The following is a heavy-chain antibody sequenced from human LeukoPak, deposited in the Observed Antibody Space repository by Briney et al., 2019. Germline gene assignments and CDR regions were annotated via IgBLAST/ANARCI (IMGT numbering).Heavy chain of an antibody. CDR3: ARDRGYSFGYFDN. CDR1: GEFIINRSYY. Sequence: PSETLSLTCTVSGEFIINRSYYWSWIRQPAGKQLEWIGHIYTSGATKYNPSLKSRVTISLDTSKNQFYLNVTSVTAADTAVYYCARDRGYSFGYFDNWGQGALVTVSS. CDR2: IYTSGAT. D-gene: IGHD5-12*01. V-gene: IGHV4-61*09. J-gene: IGHJ4*02.